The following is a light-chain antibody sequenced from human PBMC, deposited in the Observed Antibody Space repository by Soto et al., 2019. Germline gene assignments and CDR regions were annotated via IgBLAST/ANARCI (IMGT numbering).Light chain of an antibody. Sequence: QSVLTQPASVSGSPRQSIAISCTGTSSEVDGFSYVSWYQQQPGKAPKLVISDVSNRPSGVSDRFSGSKFGNTASLTISGLQTEDEADYYCASYTTSSTYVFGTGTKVTVL. J-gene: IGLJ1*01. CDR1: SSEVDGFSY. V-gene: IGLV2-14*01. CDR2: DVS. CDR3: ASYTTSSTYV.